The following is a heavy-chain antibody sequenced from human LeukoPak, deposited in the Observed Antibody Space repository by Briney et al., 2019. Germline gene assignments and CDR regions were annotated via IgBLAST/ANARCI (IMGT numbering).Heavy chain of an antibody. Sequence: GGSLRLSCAASGXXFXSYAMSWVXXAXGXXLEWVSSISASGGGTYYVDSVKGRFTISRDNSKNTLYLQMNSLRAEDTAVYYCAREIGGFDYWGQGTLVTVSS. D-gene: IGHD3-3*01. CDR2: ISASGGGT. CDR1: GXXFXSYA. J-gene: IGHJ4*02. V-gene: IGHV3-23*01. CDR3: AREIGGFDY.